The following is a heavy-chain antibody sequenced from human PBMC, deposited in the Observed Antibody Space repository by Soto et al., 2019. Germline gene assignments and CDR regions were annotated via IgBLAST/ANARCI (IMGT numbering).Heavy chain of an antibody. D-gene: IGHD2-2*01. Sequence: EVQLLESGGGLVQPGGSLRLSCAASGFTFSSYAMSWVRQAPGKGLEWVSAISGSGGSTYYADSVKGRFTISRDNSKNMLYLQMNSLRAEDTAVYYCAKGTYCSSTSCWTDYYYYYMDVWGKGTTVTVSS. CDR1: GFTFSSYA. J-gene: IGHJ6*03. V-gene: IGHV3-23*01. CDR2: ISGSGGST. CDR3: AKGTYCSSTSCWTDYYYYYMDV.